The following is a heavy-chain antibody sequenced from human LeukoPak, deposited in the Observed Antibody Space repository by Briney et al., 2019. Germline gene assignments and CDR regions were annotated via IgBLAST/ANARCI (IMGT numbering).Heavy chain of an antibody. CDR2: IIPIFGTA. V-gene: IGHV1-69*13. D-gene: IGHD2-2*01. CDR1: GGTFSSYA. Sequence: VASVKVSCKASGGTFSSYAISWVRQAPGQGLEWMGGIIPIFGTANYAQKFQGRVTITADESTCTAYMELSSLRSEDTAVYYCASCFLVVPAASGLFGWFDPWGQGTLVTVSS. J-gene: IGHJ5*02. CDR3: ASCFLVVPAASGLFGWFDP.